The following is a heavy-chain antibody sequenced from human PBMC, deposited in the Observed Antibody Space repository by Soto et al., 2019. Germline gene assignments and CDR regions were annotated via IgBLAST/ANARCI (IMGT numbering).Heavy chain of an antibody. Sequence: EVQLVESGGGLVQPGRSLRLSCESSGFSFDEYGMHWVRQAPGKGLEWVAGISWNSGTVGYADSVKGRFTISRDNAKNSLYLEMNSLRAEDTALYYCAKVTQPLRYYYYHMDVWCEGNTVTVS. CDR2: ISWNSGTV. J-gene: IGHJ6*03. CDR3: AKVTQPLRYYYYHMDV. CDR1: GFSFDEYG. V-gene: IGHV3-9*01. D-gene: IGHD5-18*01.